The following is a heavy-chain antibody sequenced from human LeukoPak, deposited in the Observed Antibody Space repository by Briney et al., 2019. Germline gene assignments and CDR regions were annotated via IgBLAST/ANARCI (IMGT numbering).Heavy chain of an antibody. CDR1: GGSISSYS. J-gene: IGHJ4*02. CDR3: ARQQLKTMASFDS. CDR2: ISTSGST. V-gene: IGHV4-4*07. Sequence: SETLSLTCSVSGGSISSYSWSWIRLPAGKGLEWIGRISTSGSTDYNPSLKSRLTMSLDTSTNHFSLKLNPVTAADTAVYCCARQQLKTMASFDSWGQGTLVTVSS. D-gene: IGHD4/OR15-4a*01.